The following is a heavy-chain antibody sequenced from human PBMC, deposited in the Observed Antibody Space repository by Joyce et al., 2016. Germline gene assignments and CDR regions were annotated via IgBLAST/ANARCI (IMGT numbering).Heavy chain of an antibody. D-gene: IGHD5-18*01. Sequence: EVQLVESGGRLVQPGGSLRLSCAASGFMFSSYWMIWVRQARGKGMEWVANINQDGSEKNYVDSVKGRFTISRDNAKKSLYLQMNSLRAEDTAVYYCAREARMQLTYYYFGLDVWGQGTTVVVSS. CDR2: INQDGSEK. J-gene: IGHJ6*02. CDR3: AREARMQLTYYYFGLDV. V-gene: IGHV3-7*01. CDR1: GFMFSSYW.